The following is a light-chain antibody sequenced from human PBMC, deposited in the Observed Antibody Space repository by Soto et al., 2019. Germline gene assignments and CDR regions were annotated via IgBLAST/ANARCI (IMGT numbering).Light chain of an antibody. CDR3: QQYGGSTRT. Sequence: EIVLTQSPVTLSLSPWGRATLSCRASHSVTSDYLAWYQQKPGQAPRLIIHGASSRATGVPDRITGSGSGTDFTLSISRLEPEDFAVYYCQQYGGSTRTFGQGTKVDIK. CDR2: GAS. V-gene: IGKV3-20*01. J-gene: IGKJ1*01. CDR1: HSVTSDY.